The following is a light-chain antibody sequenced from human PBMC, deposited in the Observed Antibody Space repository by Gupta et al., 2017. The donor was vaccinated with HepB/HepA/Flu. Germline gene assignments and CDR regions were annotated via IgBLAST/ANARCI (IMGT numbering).Light chain of an antibody. CDR3: CSYAGSSTGV. V-gene: IGLV2-23*02. CDR2: EVS. J-gene: IGLJ2*01. Sequence: QSALTQTALVSGSPGQSITISCTGTSSDVGIYNLVSWYQQHPGKAPKFMIYEVSKRPSGVSNRFSGSKSGNTASLTISGLQAEDEADYYCCSYAGSSTGVFGGGTKVTVL. CDR1: SSDVGIYNL.